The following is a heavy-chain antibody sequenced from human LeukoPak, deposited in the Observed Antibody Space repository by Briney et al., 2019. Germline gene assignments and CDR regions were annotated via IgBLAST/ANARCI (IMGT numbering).Heavy chain of an antibody. CDR1: GESFSGYY. D-gene: IGHD3-10*01. J-gene: IGHJ6*03. V-gene: IGHV4-34*01. CDR2: INHSGST. CDR3: ARLSTNLLLWFGELSTYMDV. Sequence: MASETLSLTCAVYGESFSGYYWSWMRQPPGKGLEWIGEINHSGSTNYNPSLKSRVTISVDTSKNQFSLKLSSVTAADTAVYYCARLSTNLLLWFGELSTYMDVWGKGTTVTISS.